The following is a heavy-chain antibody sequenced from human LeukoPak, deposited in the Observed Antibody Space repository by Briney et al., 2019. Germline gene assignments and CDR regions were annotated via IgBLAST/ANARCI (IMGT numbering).Heavy chain of an antibody. V-gene: IGHV4-59*12. J-gene: IGHJ3*02. CDR2: IYYSGST. D-gene: IGHD3-22*01. Sequence: PSETLSLTCTVSGGSISTYCWSWIRQPPGKGLEWIGYIYYSGSTYYNPSLKSRVTISVDTSKNQFSLKLSSVTAADTAVYYCARELVVEGLDAFDIWGQGTMVTVSS. CDR3: ARELVVEGLDAFDI. CDR1: GGSISTYC.